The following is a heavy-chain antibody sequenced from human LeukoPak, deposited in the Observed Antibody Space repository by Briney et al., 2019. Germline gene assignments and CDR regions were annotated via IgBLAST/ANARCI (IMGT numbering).Heavy chain of an antibody. CDR1: GFTFSSYW. J-gene: IGHJ5*02. Sequence: PGGSLRLSCAASGFTFSSYWMSWVRQAPGRGLEWVANIKQDGSEKYYVDSVKGRFTISRDNAKNSLYLQMNSLRAEDTAVYYCAREIRYSSSWYLGGVWFDPWGQGTLVTVSS. CDR2: IKQDGSEK. D-gene: IGHD6-13*01. CDR3: AREIRYSSSWYLGGVWFDP. V-gene: IGHV3-7*01.